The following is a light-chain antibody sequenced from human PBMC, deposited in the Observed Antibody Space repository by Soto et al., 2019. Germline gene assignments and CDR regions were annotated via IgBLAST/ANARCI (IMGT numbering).Light chain of an antibody. CDR1: QSISSW. Sequence: QMSQSPTTLSASVGDSVAIGCRASQSISSWLAWYQQKQGKAPKLLIYDASSLKSGVPSRFSGSRSGTTVTLIISSLQPDDFASYYCQQYNSYPSLTFGGGTKVDI. CDR3: QQYNSYPSLT. CDR2: DAS. V-gene: IGKV1-5*01. J-gene: IGKJ4*02.